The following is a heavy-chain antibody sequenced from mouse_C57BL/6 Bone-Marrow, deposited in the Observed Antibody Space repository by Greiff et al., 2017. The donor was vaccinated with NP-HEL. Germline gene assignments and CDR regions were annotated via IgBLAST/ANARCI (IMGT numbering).Heavy chain of an antibody. CDR2: INSDGGST. V-gene: IGHV5-2*01. D-gene: IGHD4-1*01. CDR3: ARHVGPHWDMWFAY. Sequence: DVHLVESGGGLVQPGESLKLSCESNEYEFPSHDMSWVRKTPEKRLELVAAINSDGGSTYYPDTMERRFIISRDNTKKTLYLQMSSLRSEDTALYYCARHVGPHWDMWFAYWGQGTLVTVSA. CDR1: EYEFPSHD. J-gene: IGHJ3*01.